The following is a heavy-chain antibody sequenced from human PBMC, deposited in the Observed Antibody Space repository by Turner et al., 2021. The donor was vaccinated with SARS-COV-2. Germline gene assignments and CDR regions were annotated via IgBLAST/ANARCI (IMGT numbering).Heavy chain of an antibody. J-gene: IGHJ5*02. CDR2: IYHSGST. CDR1: GGPISSSNW. Sequence: QVQLQESGPGLVKPSGTLSLTCAVSGGPISSSNWWSWVRQPPGKGREWIGEIYHSGSTNYNPSLKSRVTITVDKAKNQFSLKLSSVTAADTAVDYCARRYCSSVSCPNWFDPWGQGTLVTVSS. V-gene: IGHV4-4*02. CDR3: ARRYCSSVSCPNWFDP. D-gene: IGHD2-2*01.